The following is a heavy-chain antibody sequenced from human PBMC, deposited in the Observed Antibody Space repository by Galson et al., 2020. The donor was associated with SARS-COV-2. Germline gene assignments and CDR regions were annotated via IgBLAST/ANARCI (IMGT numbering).Heavy chain of an antibody. Sequence: SETLSLTCSVSGGSISTDTFYWSWIRQPPGKGLEWIGHIYYSGSTNYNPSLKSRVTISVDTSKNQFSLNLRSVTAADTAVYYCARHKDFWSGYYRRFDPWGQGTLVTVSS. CDR2: IYYSGST. V-gene: IGHV4-61*01. CDR3: ARHKDFWSGYYRRFDP. D-gene: IGHD3-3*01. CDR1: GGSISTDTFY. J-gene: IGHJ5*02.